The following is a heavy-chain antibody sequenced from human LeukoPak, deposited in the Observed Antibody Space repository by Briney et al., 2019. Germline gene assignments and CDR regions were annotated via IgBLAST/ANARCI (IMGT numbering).Heavy chain of an antibody. CDR2: IKQDGSEK. Sequence: GGSLRLSCAASGFTFSSYWMSWVRQAPGKGLEWVANIKQDGSEKYYVDSVKGRFTISRDNAKNSLYLQMNSLRAEDTAVYYCARDRIAAADTFDYWGQGTLVTVSS. CDR1: GFTFSSYW. J-gene: IGHJ4*02. V-gene: IGHV3-7*01. CDR3: ARDRIAAADTFDY. D-gene: IGHD6-13*01.